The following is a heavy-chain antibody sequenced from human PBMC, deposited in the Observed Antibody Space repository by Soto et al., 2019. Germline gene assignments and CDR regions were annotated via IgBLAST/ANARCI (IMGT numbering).Heavy chain of an antibody. CDR3: TRAPRITIFGVVSFYGFDP. J-gene: IGHJ5*02. CDR1: GFTFGDYA. CDR2: IRSKAYGGTT. Sequence: QPGGSLRLSCTASGFTFGDYAMSWFRQAPGKGLEWVGFIRSKAYGGTTEYAASVKGRFTISRDDSKSIAYLQMNSLKTEDTAVYYCTRAPRITIFGVVSFYGFDPWGQGTLVTVSS. D-gene: IGHD3-3*01. V-gene: IGHV3-49*03.